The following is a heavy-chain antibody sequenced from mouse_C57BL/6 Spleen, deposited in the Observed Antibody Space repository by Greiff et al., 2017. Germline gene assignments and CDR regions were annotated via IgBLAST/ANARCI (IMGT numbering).Heavy chain of an antibody. D-gene: IGHD1-1*01. J-gene: IGHJ3*01. V-gene: IGHV1-26*01. CDR3: ARGDYGSTSFAY. CDR2: INTNNGGT. CDR1: GYTFTDYY. Sequence: EVQLQQSGPELVKPGASVKISCKASGYTFTDYYMNWVKQSHGKSLEWIGAINTNNGGTSYNQKFKGKATLTVDKSSSTAYMELRSLTSEDSAVYYCARGDYGSTSFAYWGQGTLVTVSA.